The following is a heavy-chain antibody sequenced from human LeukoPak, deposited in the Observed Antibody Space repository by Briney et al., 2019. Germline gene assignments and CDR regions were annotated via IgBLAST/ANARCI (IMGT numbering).Heavy chain of an antibody. Sequence: ASEKVSCKASGYTFTSYDINWVRQATGQGLEWMGWMNPNSGNTGYAQKFQGRVTMTRNTSISTAYMELSSLRSEDTAVYYCARGGQWLRYFDYWGQGTLVTVSS. J-gene: IGHJ4*02. D-gene: IGHD6-19*01. CDR3: ARGGQWLRYFDY. V-gene: IGHV1-8*01. CDR1: GYTFTSYD. CDR2: MNPNSGNT.